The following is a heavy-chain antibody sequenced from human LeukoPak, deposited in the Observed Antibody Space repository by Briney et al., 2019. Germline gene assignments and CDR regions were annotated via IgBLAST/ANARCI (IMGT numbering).Heavy chain of an antibody. CDR3: ARDSGPNGMDV. V-gene: IGHV3-21*04. Sequence: GGSLRLSCAASGFTFSSYSMNWVSQAPGKGLEWVSSISSSSSYIYYADSVKGRFTISRDNAKNSLYLQMNSLRAEDTAVYYCARDSGPNGMDVWGQGTTVTVSS. CDR1: GFTFSSYS. CDR2: ISSSSSYI. J-gene: IGHJ6*02.